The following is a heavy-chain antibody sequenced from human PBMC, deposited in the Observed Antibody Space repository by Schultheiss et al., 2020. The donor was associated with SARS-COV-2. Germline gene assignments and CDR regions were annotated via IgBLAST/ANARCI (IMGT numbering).Heavy chain of an antibody. CDR2: IKQDGSEK. D-gene: IGHD2-2*01. Sequence: GSLRLSCAASGFTFSSYWMSWVRQAPGKGLEWVANIKQDGSEKYYVDSVKGRFTISRDNAKNSLYLQMNSLRAEDTAVYYCARVEKDIVVSVVYYYYYGMDVWGQGTTVTVSS. V-gene: IGHV3-7*01. J-gene: IGHJ6*02. CDR1: GFTFSSYW. CDR3: ARVEKDIVVSVVYYYYYGMDV.